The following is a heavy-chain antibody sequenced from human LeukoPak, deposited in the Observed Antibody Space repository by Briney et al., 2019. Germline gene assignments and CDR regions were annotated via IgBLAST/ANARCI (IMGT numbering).Heavy chain of an antibody. CDR2: IRSDGYHT. J-gene: IGHJ4*02. CDR1: GFLFDDHD. Sequence: GGSLRLSCGASGFLFDDHDMHWVRQAPGKGLEWVAYIRSDGYHTYYADSVKGRFTITRDNLKNALYLQMNSLRLEDMAVYYCAKPSGSGVDYWGRGTRVTVSS. V-gene: IGHV3-30*02. CDR3: AKPSGSGVDY. D-gene: IGHD1-26*01.